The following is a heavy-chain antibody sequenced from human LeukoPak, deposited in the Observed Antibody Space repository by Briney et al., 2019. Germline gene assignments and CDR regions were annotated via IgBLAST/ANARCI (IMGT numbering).Heavy chain of an antibody. V-gene: IGHV5-51*01. CDR1: GYSFTSYW. J-gene: IGHJ6*04. CDR3: ARWAYTPYYYDGVDV. D-gene: IGHD2-2*02. Sequence: GESLKISRKGSGYSFTSYWIGWVRQMPGKGPEWMGIIYPGDSYTRYSPSFQGQVTISPDKSIRTAYLQWSSLKASDTAMYYCARWAYTPYYYDGVDVWGKGTTVTVSS. CDR2: IYPGDSYT.